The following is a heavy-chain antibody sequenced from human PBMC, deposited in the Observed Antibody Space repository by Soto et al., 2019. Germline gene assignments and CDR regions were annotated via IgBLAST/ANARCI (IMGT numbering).Heavy chain of an antibody. D-gene: IGHD5-12*01. CDR3: ARGDAEMATNFDY. J-gene: IGHJ4*02. CDR1: GYTFTSYA. CDR2: INAGNGNT. V-gene: IGHV1-3*01. Sequence: ASVKVSCKASGYTFTSYAMHWVRQAPGQRLEWMGWINAGNGNTKYSQKFQGRVTITRDTSASTAYMELSSLRSEDTAVYYCARGDAEMATNFDYWGQGTLVTVSS.